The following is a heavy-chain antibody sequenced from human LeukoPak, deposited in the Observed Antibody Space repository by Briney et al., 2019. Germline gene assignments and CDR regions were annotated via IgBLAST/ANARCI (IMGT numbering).Heavy chain of an antibody. Sequence: SETLSLTCSVSGGSISSSSYYWGWIRQPPGKGLEWIGNIYYSGSTYYHPSLNSRVTISVDTSKNQFSLKLSSVTAADTAVYYCARDSLGAGTVGATSGYWGQGTLVTVSS. CDR1: GGSISSSSYY. J-gene: IGHJ4*02. CDR3: ARDSLGAGTVGATSGY. V-gene: IGHV4-39*02. D-gene: IGHD1-26*01. CDR2: IYYSGST.